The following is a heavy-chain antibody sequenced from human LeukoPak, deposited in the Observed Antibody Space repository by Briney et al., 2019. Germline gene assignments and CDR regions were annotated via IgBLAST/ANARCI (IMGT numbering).Heavy chain of an antibody. CDR1: GFTFSSYA. D-gene: IGHD6-19*01. CDR3: ARAIKAVAGRGYFQH. J-gene: IGHJ1*01. CDR2: ISYDGSNK. Sequence: GGSLRLSCAASGFTFSSYAMHWVRQAPGKGLEWVAVISYDGSNKYYADSVKGRFTISRDNSKNTLYLQMNSLRSEDTAVYYCARAIKAVAGRGYFQHWGQGTLVTVSS. V-gene: IGHV3-30-3*01.